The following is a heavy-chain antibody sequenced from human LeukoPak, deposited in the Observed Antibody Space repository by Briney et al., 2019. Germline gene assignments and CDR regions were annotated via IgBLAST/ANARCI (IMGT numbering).Heavy chain of an antibody. CDR3: ARDSRRYSYGYDAFDI. CDR1: GFTFDDYA. D-gene: IGHD5-18*01. Sequence: RSGGSLRLSCAASGFTFDDYAMRWVRQAPGKGLEWVSGISWNSGSIGYADSVKGRFTISRDNAKNSLYLQMNSLRAEDTAVYYCARDSRRYSYGYDAFDIWGQGTMVTVSS. J-gene: IGHJ3*02. CDR2: ISWNSGSI. V-gene: IGHV3-9*01.